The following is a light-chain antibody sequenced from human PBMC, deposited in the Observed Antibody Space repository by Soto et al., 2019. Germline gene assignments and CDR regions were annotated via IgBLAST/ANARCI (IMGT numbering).Light chain of an antibody. CDR3: SSYTSSSTRV. J-gene: IGLJ1*01. CDR2: EVT. Sequence: HCVLTQPASVSGSPGQSITISCTGTNSDIGAYNYVSWYQHHPGKAPKLIIYEVTNRPSGVSNRFSGSKSGNTASLTISGLQAEDEADYYCSSYTSSSTRVFGTGSKLTVL. V-gene: IGLV2-14*01. CDR1: NSDIGAYNY.